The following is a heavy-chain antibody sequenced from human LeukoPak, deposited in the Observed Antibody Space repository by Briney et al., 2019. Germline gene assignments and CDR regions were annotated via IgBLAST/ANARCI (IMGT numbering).Heavy chain of an antibody. J-gene: IGHJ6*02. D-gene: IGHD6-13*01. V-gene: IGHV5-51*01. Sequence: GESLKISCKGSGYSFTSYWIGWVRQMPGKGLEWMGIIYPGDSDTRYSPSLQGQVTISADKSISTAYLQWSSLKASDTAMYYCARRGIAAAGKSGFYYYGMDVWGQGTTVTVSS. CDR3: ARRGIAAAGKSGFYYYGMDV. CDR2: IYPGDSDT. CDR1: GYSFTSYW.